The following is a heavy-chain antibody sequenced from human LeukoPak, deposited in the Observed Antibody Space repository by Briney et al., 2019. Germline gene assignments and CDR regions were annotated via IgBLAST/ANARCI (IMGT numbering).Heavy chain of an antibody. Sequence: SETLSLTCTVSGGSISGDYWSWIRQPAGKGLGWIGRIYSSGRTDYNPSLKSRVTMSVDTSKNQFSLKLSSVTAADTAVYYCARGTYYQDSSGYSYYHHYYVDVWGKGTTVTVSS. J-gene: IGHJ6*03. D-gene: IGHD3-22*01. CDR3: ARGTYYQDSSGYSYYHHYYVDV. V-gene: IGHV4-4*07. CDR1: GGSISGDY. CDR2: IYSSGRT.